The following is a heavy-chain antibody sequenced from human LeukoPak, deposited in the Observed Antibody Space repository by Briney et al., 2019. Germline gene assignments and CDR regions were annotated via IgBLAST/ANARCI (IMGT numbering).Heavy chain of an antibody. V-gene: IGHV3-21*01. CDR3: ARDRRYFDTGGLGGPDY. CDR1: GFPFSTYT. CDR2: ISSSSSYI. J-gene: IGHJ4*02. D-gene: IGHD2-8*02. Sequence: KAGGSLRLSCAASGFPFSTYTMNWVRQAPGKGLEWVSSISSSSSYIYYADSMKGRFTISRDNAKNSLFLQMNNLRAEDTAVYYCARDRRYFDTGGLGGPDYWGQGTLITVSS.